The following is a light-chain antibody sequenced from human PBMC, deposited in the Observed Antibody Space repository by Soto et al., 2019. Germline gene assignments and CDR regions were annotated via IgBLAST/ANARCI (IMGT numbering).Light chain of an antibody. V-gene: IGLV2-14*01. Sequence: QSVLTQPASVSGSPGQSITISCTGTSSDVGGYNYVSWYLQYPGKAPKLKIYEVSNRPSGVSNRFSGSKSGNTASLTISGLQAEDEGDYYCSSYTSTSTPYVIFGGGTKLTVL. CDR2: EVS. CDR3: SSYTSTSTPYVI. J-gene: IGLJ2*01. CDR1: SSDVGGYNY.